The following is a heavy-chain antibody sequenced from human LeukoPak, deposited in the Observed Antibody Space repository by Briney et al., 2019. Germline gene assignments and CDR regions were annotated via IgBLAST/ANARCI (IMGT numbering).Heavy chain of an antibody. CDR3: ARDYDGGYESFYMDV. Sequence: GGSLRLSCAASGFTFSSYNMNWVRQGPGKGLEWGSYIISNSSTIYYEDSVKGRFTISRDNDKNSLYLQMNSLRAEDTAVYYCARDYDGGYESFYMDVWGKGTTVTVSS. V-gene: IGHV3-48*04. J-gene: IGHJ6*03. CDR2: IISNSSTI. CDR1: GFTFSSYN. D-gene: IGHD5-12*01.